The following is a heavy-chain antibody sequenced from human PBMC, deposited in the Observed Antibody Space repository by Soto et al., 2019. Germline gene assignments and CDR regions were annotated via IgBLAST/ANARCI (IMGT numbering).Heavy chain of an antibody. J-gene: IGHJ6*02. Sequence: ASVKVSCKASGYSFTDYHIHWVRQAPGQGLEWLGRINPKSGGSSTAQKFQGWVTMTRDRSISTVYMELTRLRSDDTAVYFCARGHSTDCSNGVCSFFYNHEMDVWGQGTTVTVSS. CDR1: GYSFTDYH. D-gene: IGHD2-8*01. V-gene: IGHV1-2*04. CDR3: ARGHSTDCSNGVCSFFYNHEMDV. CDR2: INPKSGGS.